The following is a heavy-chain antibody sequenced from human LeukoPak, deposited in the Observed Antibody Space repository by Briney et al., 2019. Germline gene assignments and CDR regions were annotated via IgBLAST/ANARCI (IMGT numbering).Heavy chain of an antibody. J-gene: IGHJ4*02. CDR1: GYTFTDYY. CDR3: ARMAGDSSGYNPIDY. Sequence: GASVKVSCKASGYTFTDYYLHWVRQAPGQGLQWMGWINPNTGGTNYAQKLQGRVTMTRDTSISTAYMELSRLRSDDTAMYYCARMAGDSSGYNPIDYWGQGTLVTVSS. D-gene: IGHD3-22*01. V-gene: IGHV1-2*02. CDR2: INPNTGGT.